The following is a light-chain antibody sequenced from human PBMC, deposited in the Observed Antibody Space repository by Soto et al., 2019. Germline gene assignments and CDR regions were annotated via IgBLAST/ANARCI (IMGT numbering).Light chain of an antibody. CDR3: QQRTNWPPLFT. CDR1: QSVSSN. Sequence: EIVMTQSPATLSVSPGERATLSCRASQSVSSNLAWYQQKPGQATRLLIYGASTRATGIPARFSGSGSGTEFTLTISSLEPEDFAFYYCQQRTNWPPLFTFGPGTKVDIK. V-gene: IGKV3-15*01. J-gene: IGKJ3*01. CDR2: GAS.